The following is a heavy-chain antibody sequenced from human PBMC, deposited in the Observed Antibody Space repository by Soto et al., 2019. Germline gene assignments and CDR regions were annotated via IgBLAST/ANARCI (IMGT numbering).Heavy chain of an antibody. CDR3: AKGGEGYCSGTSCLYHMDA. CDR2: ISDSGST. J-gene: IGHJ6*03. V-gene: IGHV3-23*01. Sequence: EVQLLESGGGLVQPGGCRRLSCAASGFTFSSYAMSWVRQAPGKGLAGVSTISDSGSTYYADSVNGRFTISRDISKNTLYVQMSSLRAEDTAVYYCAKGGEGYCSGTSCLYHMDAWGKGTTVTVSS. CDR1: GFTFSSYA. D-gene: IGHD2-15*01.